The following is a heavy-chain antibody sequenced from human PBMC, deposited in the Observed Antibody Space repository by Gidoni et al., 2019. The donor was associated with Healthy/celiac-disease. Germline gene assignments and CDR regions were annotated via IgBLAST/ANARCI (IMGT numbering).Heavy chain of an antibody. J-gene: IGHJ2*01. V-gene: IGHV3-23*01. CDR2: ISGSGGST. D-gene: IGHD2-2*01. CDR1: GFTFSSYA. Sequence: EVQLLESGGGLVQPGGSLRLSCAASGFTFSSYAMTWVRQAPGKGLEWVSAISGSGGSTYYADSVKGRFTISRDNSKNTLYLQMNSLRAEDTAVYYCAKDGANCSSTSCYPDWYFDLWGRGTLVTVSS. CDR3: AKDGANCSSTSCYPDWYFDL.